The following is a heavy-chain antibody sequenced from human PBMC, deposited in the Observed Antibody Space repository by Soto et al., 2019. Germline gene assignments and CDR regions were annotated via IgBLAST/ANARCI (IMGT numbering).Heavy chain of an antibody. CDR2: IIPIFGTA. CDR1: GGTFSSYA. Sequence: SVKVSCKASGGTFSSYAISWVRQAPGQGLEWMGGIIPIFGTANYAQKFQGRVTITADESTNTAYMELSSLRSEDTAVYYCARDSGKPRNTTGDAFDICGQRTMVTVSS. V-gene: IGHV1-69*13. D-gene: IGHD1-1*01. J-gene: IGHJ3*02. CDR3: ARDSGKPRNTTGDAFDI.